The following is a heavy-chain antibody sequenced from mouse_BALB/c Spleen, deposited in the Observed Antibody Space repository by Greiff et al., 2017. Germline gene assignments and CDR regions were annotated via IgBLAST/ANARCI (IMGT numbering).Heavy chain of an antibody. CDR3: GSRQCGDDAMDY. V-gene: IGHV1-12*01. CDR1: GYTFTSYN. D-gene: IGHD6-1*01. Sequence: LQQPGAELVKPGASVKMSCKASGYTFTSYNMHWVKQTPGQGLEWIGAIYPGNGDTSYYQKFKGKATLTADKSSSTAYMQLSSLTSEDAAVYYCGSRQCGDDAMDYWGQGTSVTVSS. J-gene: IGHJ4*01. CDR2: IYPGNGDT.